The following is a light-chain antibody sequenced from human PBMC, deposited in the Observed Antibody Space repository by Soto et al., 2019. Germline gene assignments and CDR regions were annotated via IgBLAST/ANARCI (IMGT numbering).Light chain of an antibody. J-gene: IGKJ4*01. CDR2: KAS. CDR3: RKYNSHPLT. Sequence: DIQMTQSPSTLSASVGDRVTITCRASQSISTWLAWYQQKPGKAPKLLIYKASSLESGVPSRFSGSGSGTEFTLTISSLQPDDFGTYYCRKYNSHPLTFGGGTKVEIK. V-gene: IGKV1-5*03. CDR1: QSISTW.